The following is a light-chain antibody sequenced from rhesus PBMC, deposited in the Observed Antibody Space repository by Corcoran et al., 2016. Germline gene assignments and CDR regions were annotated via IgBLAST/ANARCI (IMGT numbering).Light chain of an antibody. J-gene: IGKJ4*01. CDR2: SAA. CDR1: EIIGNN. V-gene: IGKV3-40*03. Sequence: EIVMTQSPATLSLSPGQTATLSCRASEIIGNNLAWYQQNPGQAPNPLVHSAACRATGIPARFSGSGSRTEFTLTIYSLEPEDVGIYHCQHYNDLFPVTFGGGTRVELK. CDR3: QHYNDLFPVT.